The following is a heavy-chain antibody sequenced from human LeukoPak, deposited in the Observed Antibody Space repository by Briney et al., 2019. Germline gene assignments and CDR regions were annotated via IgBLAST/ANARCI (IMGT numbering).Heavy chain of an antibody. CDR1: GFPFSSYA. V-gene: IGHV3-23*01. D-gene: IGHD6-13*01. J-gene: IGHJ4*02. Sequence: GGSLRLSCAASGFPFSSYAMSWVRQAPGKGLEWVSAISGSGGSTYYADSVKGRFTISRDNSKNTLYLQMNSLRAEDTAVYYCANSAGIAAAGYYFDYWGQGTLVTVSS. CDR2: ISGSGGST. CDR3: ANSAGIAAAGYYFDY.